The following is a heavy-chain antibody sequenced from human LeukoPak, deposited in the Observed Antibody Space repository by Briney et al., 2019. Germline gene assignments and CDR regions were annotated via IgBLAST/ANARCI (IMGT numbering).Heavy chain of an antibody. CDR1: GDSISSGYY. CDR3: ARSDKRGYFYGLDV. D-gene: IGHD2-15*01. Sequence: SESLSLTCTVSGDSISSGYYWGWIRQPPGGGLEWIGSIYHSGNTYYNPSLKSRVTISVDTSKNQFSLKLSSVTAADTAVYYCARSDKRGYFYGLDVWGQGTTVTVSS. V-gene: IGHV4-38-2*02. CDR2: IYHSGNT. J-gene: IGHJ6*02.